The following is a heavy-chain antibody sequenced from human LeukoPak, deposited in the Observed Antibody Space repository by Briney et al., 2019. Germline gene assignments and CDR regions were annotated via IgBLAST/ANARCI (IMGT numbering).Heavy chain of an antibody. CDR1: GFTFSSYW. CDR3: VRGGLGQQRVDPFDL. J-gene: IGHJ3*01. D-gene: IGHD6-13*01. Sequence: GGSLRLSCAASGFTFSSYWMSWVRQAPGKGLEWVANIKQDGSEKYYVDSVKGRFTISRDNAKNSLYLQMNTLRVEDMAVYYCVRGGLGQQRVDPFDLWGQGAVVTVSS. CDR2: IKQDGSEK. V-gene: IGHV3-7*01.